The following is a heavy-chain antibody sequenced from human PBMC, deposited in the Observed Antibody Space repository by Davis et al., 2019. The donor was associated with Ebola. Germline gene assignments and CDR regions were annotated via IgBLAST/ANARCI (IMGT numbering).Heavy chain of an antibody. CDR2: ILPILGIT. D-gene: IGHD3-3*01. J-gene: IGHJ4*02. CDR3: ASPRNDWRYYFDY. CDR1: GGTFISYA. V-gene: IGHV1-69*04. Sequence: SVNVSCKATGGTFISYAISWLRQAPGQGLEWMGRILPILGITNYAQKFQGRVTITADKSTSTAYMELSSLRSEDTAVYYCASPRNDWRYYFDYWGQGTLVTVSS.